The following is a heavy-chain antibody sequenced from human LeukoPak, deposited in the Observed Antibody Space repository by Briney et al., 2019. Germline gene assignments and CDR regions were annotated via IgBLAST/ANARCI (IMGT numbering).Heavy chain of an antibody. J-gene: IGHJ4*02. CDR3: AREWFGEFHPDY. CDR1: GFTFSSYA. CDR2: ILYDGSNK. Sequence: GGSLRLSCAASGFTFSSYAMHWVRQAPGKGLEWVAVILYDGSNKYYADSVKGRFTISRDNSKNTLYLQMNSLRAEDTAVYYCAREWFGEFHPDYWGQGTLVTVSS. V-gene: IGHV3-30*04. D-gene: IGHD3-10*01.